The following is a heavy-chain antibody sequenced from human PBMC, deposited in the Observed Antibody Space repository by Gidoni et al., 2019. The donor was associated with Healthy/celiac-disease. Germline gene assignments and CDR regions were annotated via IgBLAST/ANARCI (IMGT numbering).Heavy chain of an antibody. J-gene: IGHJ4*02. D-gene: IGHD3-22*01. CDR1: GFTFSSYG. CDR3: AREDYYDSSGYLDY. Sequence: QVQLVESGGGVVQPGRSLRLSCAASGFTFSSYGMHWVRQAPGKGLEWGAVIWYDGSNKDYADSVKGRFTISRDNSKNTLYLQMNSLRAEDTAVYYCAREDYYDSSGYLDYWGQGTLVTVSS. CDR2: IWYDGSNK. V-gene: IGHV3-33*01.